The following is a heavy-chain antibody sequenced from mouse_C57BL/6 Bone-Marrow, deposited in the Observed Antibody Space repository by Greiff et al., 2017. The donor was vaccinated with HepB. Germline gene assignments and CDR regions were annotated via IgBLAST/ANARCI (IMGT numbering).Heavy chain of an antibody. CDR2: IYPGGGYT. CDR1: GYTFTNYW. J-gene: IGHJ2*01. CDR3: ARGGNGNYDFDY. D-gene: IGHD2-1*01. V-gene: IGHV1-63*01. Sequence: VQGVESGAELVRPGTSVKMSCKASGYTFTNYWIGWAKQRPGHGLEWIGDIYPGGGYTNYNEKFKGKATLTADKSSSTAYMQFSSLTSEDSAIYYCARGGNGNYDFDYWGQGTTLTVSS.